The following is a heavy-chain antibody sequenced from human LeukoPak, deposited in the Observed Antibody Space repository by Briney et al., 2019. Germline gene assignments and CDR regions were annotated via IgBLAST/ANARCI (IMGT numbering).Heavy chain of an antibody. CDR1: GFTFSSYG. CDR3: ARAQWTAFDYYYYMDV. D-gene: IGHD3/OR15-3a*01. V-gene: IGHV3-7*01. J-gene: IGHJ6*03. CDR2: IKVDGSEK. Sequence: GGSLRLSCATFGFTFSSYGMTWVRQAPGKGLEWVANIKVDGSEKYYVDAVKGRFPISRDNAKDSLYLQMNGLRAEDTAIYYCARAQWTAFDYYYYMDVWGKGTTVTVSS.